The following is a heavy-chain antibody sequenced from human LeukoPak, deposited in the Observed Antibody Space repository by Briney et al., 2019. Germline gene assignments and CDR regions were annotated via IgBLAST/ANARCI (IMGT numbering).Heavy chain of an antibody. D-gene: IGHD1-7*01. V-gene: IGHV3-11*01. CDR2: ISRSGDTI. J-gene: IGHJ4*02. CDR3: AGYHWNSGVVY. CDR1: GFTFSDYS. Sequence: GGSLRLSCAASGFTFSDYSMSWIRQAPGQGLEWVSYISRSGDTIDYADSVKGRFSVSRDNAKNSLYLQMNSLRAEDTAVYYCAGYHWNSGVVYWGQGTLVTVSS.